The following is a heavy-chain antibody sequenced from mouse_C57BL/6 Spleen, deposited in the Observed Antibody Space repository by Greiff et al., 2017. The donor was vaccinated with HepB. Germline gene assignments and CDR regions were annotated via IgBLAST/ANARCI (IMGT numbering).Heavy chain of an antibody. D-gene: IGHD2-4*01. J-gene: IGHJ4*01. CDR2: ISSGSSTI. CDR1: GFTFSDYG. Sequence: DVQLVESGGGLVKPGGSLKLSCAASGFTFSDYGMHWVRQAPEKGLEWVAYISSGSSTIYYADTVKGRFTISRDNAKNTLFLQMTSLRSEDTAMYYCANLRLRRGYAMDYWGQGTSVTVSS. CDR3: ANLRLRRGYAMDY. V-gene: IGHV5-17*01.